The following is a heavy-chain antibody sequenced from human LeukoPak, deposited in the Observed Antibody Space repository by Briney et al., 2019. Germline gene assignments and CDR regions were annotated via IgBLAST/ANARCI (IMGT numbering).Heavy chain of an antibody. J-gene: IGHJ4*02. CDR3: ARGGDGYNLLY. D-gene: IGHD5-24*01. CDR1: GGTFSSYA. CDR2: IIPIFGTA. Sequence: ASVKVSCKASGGTFSSYAISWVRQAPGQGLEWMGGIIPIFGTANYAQKFQGRVTITADKSTSTAYMELSSLRSEDMAVYYCARGGDGYNLLYWGQGTLVTVSS. V-gene: IGHV1-69*06.